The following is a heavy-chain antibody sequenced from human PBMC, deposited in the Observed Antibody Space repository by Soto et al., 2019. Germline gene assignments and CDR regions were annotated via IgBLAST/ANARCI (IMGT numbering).Heavy chain of an antibody. CDR3: TAANYGDSALLSDY. V-gene: IGHV4-39*02. D-gene: IGHD4-17*01. CDR2: MYFSGST. CDR1: GGSISSSTYY. J-gene: IGHJ4*02. Sequence: SETLSLTCTVSGGSISSSTYYWGWIRQSPGKGLEWIVSMYFSGSTYYNPSLKSRVTISVDTSNNHFSLRLSSVTAADTAVYYCTAANYGDSALLSDYWGQGTLVTVSS.